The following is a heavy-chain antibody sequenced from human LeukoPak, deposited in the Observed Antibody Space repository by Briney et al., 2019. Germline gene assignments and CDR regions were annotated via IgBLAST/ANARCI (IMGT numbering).Heavy chain of an antibody. D-gene: IGHD1-26*01. V-gene: IGHV1-18*01. CDR3: TRDRSASGSQNY. CDR1: GYTFTSYG. CDR2: ISGYNGNT. J-gene: IGHJ4*02. Sequence: AASVKVSCKTSGYTFTSYGIGWVRQAPGQGLEWVAWISGYNGNTNYAQKLQGRVTVTTDTSTSTAYMELRSLRSDDTAVYYCTRDRSASGSQNYWGQGTLVTVSS.